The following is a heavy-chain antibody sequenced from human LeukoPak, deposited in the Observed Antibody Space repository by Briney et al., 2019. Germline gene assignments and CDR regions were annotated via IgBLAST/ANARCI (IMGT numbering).Heavy chain of an antibody. CDR2: IWYDGSNK. V-gene: IGHV3-33*01. J-gene: IGHJ4*02. CDR1: GFTFSSYG. Sequence: PGGSLRLSCAASGFTFSSYGMHWVRQAPGKGLEWVAVIWYDGSNKYYADSVKGRFTISRDNSKNTVYLQMNSLRAEDTALYYCARDSVGATYFEYGGQGTLITVSS. CDR3: ARDSVGATYFEY. D-gene: IGHD1-26*01.